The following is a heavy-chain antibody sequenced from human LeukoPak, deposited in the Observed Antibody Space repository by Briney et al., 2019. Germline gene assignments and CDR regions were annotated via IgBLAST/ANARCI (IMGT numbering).Heavy chain of an antibody. D-gene: IGHD1-26*01. CDR3: ARRGIVGAFDY. Sequence: PSETLSLTCTVAGGSISSGDYYWSWIRQPPGKGLEWIGYIYYSGSTYYNPSLKSRVTISVDTSKNQFSLKLSSVTAADTAVYYCARRGIVGAFDYWGQGTLVTVSS. V-gene: IGHV4-30-4*08. CDR2: IYYSGST. J-gene: IGHJ4*02. CDR1: GGSISSGDYY.